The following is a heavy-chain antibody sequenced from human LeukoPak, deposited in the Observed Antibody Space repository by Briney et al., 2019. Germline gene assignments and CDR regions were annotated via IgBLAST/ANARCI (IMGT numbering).Heavy chain of an antibody. Sequence: GSLRLSCAASGCTFTSYAMNWVRQAPGKGLEWVSLVPASDNNTYYADSVKGRFTISRDNSKNTLSLLMNSLRAEDTAVYYCAREAVVAATPDYWGQGTLVTVSS. J-gene: IGHJ4*02. V-gene: IGHV3-23*01. CDR3: AREAVVAATPDY. CDR1: GCTFTSYA. D-gene: IGHD2-15*01. CDR2: VPASDNNT.